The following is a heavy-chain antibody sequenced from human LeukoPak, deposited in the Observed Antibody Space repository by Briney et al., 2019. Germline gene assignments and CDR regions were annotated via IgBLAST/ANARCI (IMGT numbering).Heavy chain of an antibody. CDR3: ARDSGSYLQPPDY. CDR1: GFTFSTYA. CDR2: ITGNGGST. V-gene: IGHV3-23*01. Sequence: PGGSLRLSCAASGFTFSTYAMTWVRQAPGKGLEWVSSITGNGGSTYYADSVKGRFTISRDNSKNTLYLQMNSLRAEDTAVYHCARDSGSYLQPPDYWGQGTLVTVS. D-gene: IGHD1-26*01. J-gene: IGHJ4*02.